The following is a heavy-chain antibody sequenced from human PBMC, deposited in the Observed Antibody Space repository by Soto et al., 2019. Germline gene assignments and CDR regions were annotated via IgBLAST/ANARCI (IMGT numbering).Heavy chain of an antibody. J-gene: IGHJ6*02. Sequence: GGSLRLSCAASGFTFSSYGMHWVRQAPGKGLEWVAVISYDGSNKYYADSVKGRFTISRDNSKNTLYLQMNSLRAEDTAVYCCAKVRDLRQTYYYYGMDVWGQGATVTVSS. CDR3: AKVRDLRQTYYYYGMDV. CDR1: GFTFSSYG. CDR2: ISYDGSNK. V-gene: IGHV3-30*18. D-gene: IGHD3-10*01.